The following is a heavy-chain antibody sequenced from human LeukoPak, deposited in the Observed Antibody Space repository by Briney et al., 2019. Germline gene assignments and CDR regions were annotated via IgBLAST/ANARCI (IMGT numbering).Heavy chain of an antibody. V-gene: IGHV1-2*02. CDR2: IDPNSGDA. CDR3: ATSVIVPWGTLGWPDP. CDR1: AYSFPGKS. D-gene: IGHD2/OR15-2a*01. J-gene: IGHJ5*02. Sequence: ASVKVSCKPSAYSFPGKSFHWVRQAPGQGLEWMGWIDPNSGDAEYSQTFQGRVTMTWDTSISTAYMQLSSLRSDDAAIYYCATSVIVPWGTLGWPDPWGQGTLVTVSS.